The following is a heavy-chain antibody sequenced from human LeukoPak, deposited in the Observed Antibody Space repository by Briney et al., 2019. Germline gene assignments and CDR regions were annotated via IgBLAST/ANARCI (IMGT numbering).Heavy chain of an antibody. CDR2: ISGSGGST. CDR3: AKELAVAAWFDP. V-gene: IGHV3-23*01. J-gene: IGHJ5*02. Sequence: GGSLRLYCAASGFTFSSYAMSWVRQASGKGLEWVSAISGSGGSTYYADSLKGRFTISRDNSKNTLYLQMNSLRAEDTAVYYCAKELAVAAWFDPWGQGTLVTVSS. CDR1: GFTFSSYA. D-gene: IGHD6-19*01.